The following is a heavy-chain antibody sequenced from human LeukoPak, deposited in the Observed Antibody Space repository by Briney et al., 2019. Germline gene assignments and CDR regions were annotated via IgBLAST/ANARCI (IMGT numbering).Heavy chain of an antibody. V-gene: IGHV3-30*18. J-gene: IGHJ4*02. CDR1: GFTFSDYY. Sequence: GGSLRLSCAASGFTFSDYYMSWIRQAPGKGLEWVAVISYDGSNKYYADSVKGRFTISRDNSKNTLYLQMNSLRAEDTAVYYCAKNARFLEWSLFDYWGQGTLVTVSS. CDR2: ISYDGSNK. CDR3: AKNARFLEWSLFDY. D-gene: IGHD3-3*01.